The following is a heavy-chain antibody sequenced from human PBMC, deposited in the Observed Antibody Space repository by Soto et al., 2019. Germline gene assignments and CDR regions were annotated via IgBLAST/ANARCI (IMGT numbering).Heavy chain of an antibody. CDR3: ASIAAPGTTHFDF. V-gene: IGHV4-59*04. J-gene: IGHJ4*02. CDR1: GGSVNGYY. CDR2: IYYSGNT. Sequence: SETLSLTCAVYGGSVNGYYWNWIRQPPGKGLEWIGNIYYSGNTFYNPSLKSRVTISVDTSKNQIYLHLSAVTAADTAIFYCASIAAPGTTHFDFWGQGTLVTVSS. D-gene: IGHD6-13*01.